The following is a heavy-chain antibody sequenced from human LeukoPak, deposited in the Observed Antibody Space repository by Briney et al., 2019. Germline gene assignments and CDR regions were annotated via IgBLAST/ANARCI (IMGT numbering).Heavy chain of an antibody. CDR1: GFTFRNYW. Sequence: GGSLRLSCVASGFTFRNYWMEWVRQVPGKGLVWVSRLNGDGTNIIYADSVKGRFTISRDNAENTLYLQMNSLRAEDTALYYCARSQSGVFDVWGQGTMVTVSS. D-gene: IGHD2-8*01. V-gene: IGHV3-74*01. J-gene: IGHJ3*01. CDR2: LNGDGTNI. CDR3: ARSQSGVFDV.